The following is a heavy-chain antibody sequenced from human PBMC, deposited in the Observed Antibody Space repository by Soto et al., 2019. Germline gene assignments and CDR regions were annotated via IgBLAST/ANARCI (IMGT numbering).Heavy chain of an antibody. Sequence: QVQLVQSGAEVKKPGSSVKVSCTASGDTFSSYAINWVRQAPGQGLEWMGGIIPMFGTANYAQKFKGRVTITAGESTSTAYMELSSLRSEDTAVYYCARVGPGHYYDSSGYYSPLDYWGQGTLVTVSS. CDR3: ARVGPGHYYDSSGYYSPLDY. CDR1: GDTFSSYA. D-gene: IGHD3-22*01. CDR2: IIPMFGTA. J-gene: IGHJ4*02. V-gene: IGHV1-69*01.